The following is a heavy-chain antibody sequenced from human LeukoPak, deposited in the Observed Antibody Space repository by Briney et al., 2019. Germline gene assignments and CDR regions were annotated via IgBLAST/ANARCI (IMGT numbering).Heavy chain of an antibody. J-gene: IGHJ4*02. CDR3: ARMPDILTGLDS. V-gene: IGHV4-59*01. Sequence: SETLSLTCTVSGGSLSNYYWNWLRQPPGKGLEWIAYIYYSGSTNYNPSLKSRVTISLDTSKNQFSLKLSSVTTADTAVYYCARMPDILTGLDSWGQGTLVTVSS. CDR1: GGSLSNYY. CDR2: IYYSGST. D-gene: IGHD3-9*01.